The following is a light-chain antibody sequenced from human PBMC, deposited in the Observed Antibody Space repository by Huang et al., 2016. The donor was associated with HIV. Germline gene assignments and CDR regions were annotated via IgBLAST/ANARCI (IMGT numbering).Light chain of an antibody. V-gene: IGKV2-29*02. CDR1: QSLLYSDGKTY. J-gene: IGKJ1*01. Sequence: DVVMTQTPLSLSVTPGQPASISCRSSQSLLYSDGKTYLYWYLQKPGQFPQLLIYEVSCRFSGVPDRFSGSGSGTDFTLKISRVEAEDVGFYYCMQGRSLPRTFGQGTKVEIK. CDR3: MQGRSLPRT. CDR2: EVS.